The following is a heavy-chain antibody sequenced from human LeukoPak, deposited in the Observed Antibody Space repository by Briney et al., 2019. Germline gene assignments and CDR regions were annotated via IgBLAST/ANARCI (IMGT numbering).Heavy chain of an antibody. J-gene: IGHJ3*02. CDR3: AREAKDSITIFGVTHDAFDI. CDR1: GGSISSYY. D-gene: IGHD3-3*01. V-gene: IGHV4-59*01. Sequence: SETLSLTCTVSGGSISSYYWSWIRQPPGKGLEWTGYIYYNGSTNYNPSLKSRVTISVDTSKNQFSLKLSSVTAADTAVYYCAREAKDSITIFGVTHDAFDIWGQGTMVTVSS. CDR2: IYYNGST.